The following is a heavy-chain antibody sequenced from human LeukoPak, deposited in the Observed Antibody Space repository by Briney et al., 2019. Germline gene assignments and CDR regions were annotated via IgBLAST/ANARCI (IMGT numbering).Heavy chain of an antibody. Sequence: GGSLRLSCAASGFTFSSYGMHWVRQAPGKGLEWVAVISYDGSNKYYADSVKGRFTISRDNSKNTLYLQMNSLRAEDTAVYYCARDNIVGLPGDYYYYYGMDVWGQGTTVTVSS. CDR2: ISYDGSNK. V-gene: IGHV3-30*03. CDR1: GFTFSSYG. D-gene: IGHD3-22*01. CDR3: ARDNIVGLPGDYYYYYGMDV. J-gene: IGHJ6*02.